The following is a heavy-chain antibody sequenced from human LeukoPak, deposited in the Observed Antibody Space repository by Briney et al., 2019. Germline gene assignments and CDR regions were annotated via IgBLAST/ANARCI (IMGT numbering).Heavy chain of an antibody. CDR1: GGSISSYY. D-gene: IGHD3-9*01. J-gene: IGHJ6*03. CDR3: ARAGPDYDILTGFSPPREYYYYMDV. CDR2: IYTSGST. V-gene: IGHV4-4*07. Sequence: PSETLSLTCTVSGGSISSYYWSWIRQPAGKGLEWIGRIYTSGSTNYSPSLKSRVTMSVDTSKNQFSLKLSSVTAADTAVYYCARAGPDYDILTGFSPPREYYYYMDVWGKGTTVTVSS.